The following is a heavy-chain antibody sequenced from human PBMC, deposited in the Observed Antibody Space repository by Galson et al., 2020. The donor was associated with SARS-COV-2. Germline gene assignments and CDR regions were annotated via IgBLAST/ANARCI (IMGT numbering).Heavy chain of an antibody. J-gene: IGHJ4*02. CDR3: ARDPPIL. CDR2: IIPILHIT. CDR1: GAASSSYA. Sequence: GASVKVSCKASGAASSSYAFSWVRQAPGQGLEWMGRIIPILHITNYAQKFQGRLTITADKSTNTAYMELSSLRSDDTAVYYCARDPPILWGQGTLVTVSS. V-gene: IGHV1-69*04.